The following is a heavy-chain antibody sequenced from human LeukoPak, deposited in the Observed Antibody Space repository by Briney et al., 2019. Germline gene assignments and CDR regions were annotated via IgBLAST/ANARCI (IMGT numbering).Heavy chain of an antibody. V-gene: IGHV4-39*01. CDR3: ARQGVVPAAIRMDY. CDR2: IYYSGST. D-gene: IGHD2-2*02. CDR1: GGSISSSSYY. J-gene: IGHJ4*02. Sequence: SETLPLTCTVSGGSISSSSYYWGWIRQPPGKGLEWIGSIYYSGSTYYNPSLKSRVTISVDTSKNQFSLKLSSVTAADTAVYYCARQGVVPAAIRMDYWGQGTLVTVSS.